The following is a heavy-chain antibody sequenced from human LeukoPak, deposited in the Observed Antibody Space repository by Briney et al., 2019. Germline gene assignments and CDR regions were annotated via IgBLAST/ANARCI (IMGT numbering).Heavy chain of an antibody. CDR1: GVSINNYY. CDR2: MYPSGST. D-gene: IGHD6-13*01. V-gene: IGHV4-4*07. CDR3: ARDGWETSSQTFDY. Sequence: SETLSLTCTVSGVSINNYYLSWIRQPAGKGLEWISRMYPSGSTHYNPSLKSRVTISIDRSKNQFSLKLNFVSAEDTAVYYCARDGWETSSQTFDYWGQGTLVTVSS. J-gene: IGHJ4*02.